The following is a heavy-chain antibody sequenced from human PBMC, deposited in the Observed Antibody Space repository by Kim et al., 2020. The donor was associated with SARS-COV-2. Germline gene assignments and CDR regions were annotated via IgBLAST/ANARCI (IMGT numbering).Heavy chain of an antibody. J-gene: IGHJ4*02. V-gene: IGHV3-23*01. CDR3: ASVISGITWYYFDY. Sequence: SVKGRFTLSRTHPKNTLYLQMNSLRADDAAVYYCASVISGITWYYFDYWGQGTLVTVSS. D-gene: IGHD6-13*01.